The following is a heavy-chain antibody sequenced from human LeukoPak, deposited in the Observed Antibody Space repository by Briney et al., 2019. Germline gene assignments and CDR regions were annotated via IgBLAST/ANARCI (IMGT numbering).Heavy chain of an antibody. CDR3: AKVNDREYYDFWSGYREYYFDY. V-gene: IGHV3-30*02. CDR2: IWYDGSNK. Sequence: AGGSLRLSCAASGFTFSSYGMHWVRQAPGKGLEWVAVIWYDGSNKYYADSVKGRFTISRDNSKNTLYLQMNSLRAEDTAVYYCAKVNDREYYDFWSGYREYYFDYWGQGTLVTVSS. CDR1: GFTFSSYG. J-gene: IGHJ4*02. D-gene: IGHD3-3*01.